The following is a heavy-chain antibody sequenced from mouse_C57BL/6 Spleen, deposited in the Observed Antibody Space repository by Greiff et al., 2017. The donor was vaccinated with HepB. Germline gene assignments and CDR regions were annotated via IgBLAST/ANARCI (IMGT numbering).Heavy chain of an antibody. CDR1: GFSFTSYG. CDR3: ARDWDDSRYYFDY. CDR2: MWSGGST. Sequence: VQLVESGPGLVQPSQSLSITCTVSGFSFTSYGVHWVRQSPGKGLEWLGVMWSGGSTDYNAAFISRLSISKDNSKGQVFFKMNSLQADDTAIYYCARDWDDSRYYFDYWGQGTTLTVSS. J-gene: IGHJ2*01. D-gene: IGHD4-1*01. V-gene: IGHV2-2*01.